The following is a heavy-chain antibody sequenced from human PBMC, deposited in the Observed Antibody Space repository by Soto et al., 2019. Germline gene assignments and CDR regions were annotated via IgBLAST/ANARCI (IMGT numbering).Heavy chain of an antibody. CDR1: GYTFTSYA. Sequence: QVQLVQSGAEVKKPGASVKVSCKASGYTFTSYAMHWVRQAPGQRLEWMGWINAGNGNTKYSQKFQGRVTITRDTSASTAYMELSSLRSEDTAVYYCARVLPVLASLSNWFEPWGQGTLVTVSS. CDR2: INAGNGNT. CDR3: ARVLPVLASLSNWFEP. D-gene: IGHD2-15*01. J-gene: IGHJ5*02. V-gene: IGHV1-3*01.